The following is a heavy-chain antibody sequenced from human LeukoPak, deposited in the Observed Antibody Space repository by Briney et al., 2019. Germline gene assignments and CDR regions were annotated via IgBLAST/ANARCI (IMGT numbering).Heavy chain of an antibody. D-gene: IGHD7-27*01. CDR2: ISGSGGST. V-gene: IGHV3-23*01. CDR3: AKASELGRGYFDY. Sequence: GGSLRLSCAAPGFSFSNYAMSWVRQAPGKGLEWVSVISGSGGSTTYADSVKGRFTMSRDNSQNTLYLQMNSLRAEETAVYYCAKASELGRGYFDYWGQGTLVTVSS. CDR1: GFSFSNYA. J-gene: IGHJ4*02.